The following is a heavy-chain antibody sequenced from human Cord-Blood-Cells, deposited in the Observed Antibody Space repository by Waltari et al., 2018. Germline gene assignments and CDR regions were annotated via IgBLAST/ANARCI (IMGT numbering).Heavy chain of an antibody. CDR1: GGSCSGSY. Sequence: QVQLQQWGAGLLKPSEPLSLTCAVSGGSCSGSYWSWIPQPPGKGREWIGEINHSGSTNYNPSLKSRVTISVDTSKNQFSLKLSSVTAADTAVYYCARGPTHAAASLDYWGQGTLVTVSS. J-gene: IGHJ4*02. V-gene: IGHV4-34*01. CDR2: INHSGST. D-gene: IGHD6-13*01. CDR3: ARGPTHAAASLDY.